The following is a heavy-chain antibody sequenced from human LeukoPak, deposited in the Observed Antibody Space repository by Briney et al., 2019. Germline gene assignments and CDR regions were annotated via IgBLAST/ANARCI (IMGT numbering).Heavy chain of an antibody. J-gene: IGHJ4*02. D-gene: IGHD1-1*01. CDR1: GCIFTSYW. Sequence: GESLQISCKGSGCIFTSYWIGWVRQVPGKGLEWMGIIYPGDSDTRYSPSFQGQVTISADKSISTAYLQWSSLKASDTAMYYCARGLTKEAGDYWGQGTLVTVSS. CDR2: IYPGDSDT. CDR3: ARGLTKEAGDY. V-gene: IGHV5-51*01.